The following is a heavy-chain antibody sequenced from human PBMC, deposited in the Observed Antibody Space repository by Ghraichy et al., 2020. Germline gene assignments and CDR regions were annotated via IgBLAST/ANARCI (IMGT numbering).Heavy chain of an antibody. CDR2: IWYDGSNK. D-gene: IGHD2-15*01. CDR3: ARDRDVLGYCSGGSSACDYGMDV. Sequence: GGSLRLSCAASGFTFSSYGMHWVRQAPGKGLEWVAVIWYDGSNKYYADSVKGRFTISRDNSKNTLYLQMNSLRAEDTAVYYCARDRDVLGYCSGGSSACDYGMDVWGQGTTVTVSS. V-gene: IGHV3-33*01. CDR1: GFTFSSYG. J-gene: IGHJ6*02.